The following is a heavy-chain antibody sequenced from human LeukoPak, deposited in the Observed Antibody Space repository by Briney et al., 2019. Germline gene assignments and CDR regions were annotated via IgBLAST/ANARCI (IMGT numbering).Heavy chain of an antibody. V-gene: IGHV3-30-3*01. CDR2: ISYDGSNK. D-gene: IGHD2-21*02. CDR3: ARDRRPGVGELLVYY. CDR1: GFTFSSYA. J-gene: IGHJ4*02. Sequence: PGGSLRLSCAASGFTFSSYAMHWVRQAPGKGLEWVAVISYDGSNKYYADSVKGRFTISRDNSKNTLYLQINSLRAEDTAVYYCARDRRPGVGELLVYYWGQGTLVTVSS.